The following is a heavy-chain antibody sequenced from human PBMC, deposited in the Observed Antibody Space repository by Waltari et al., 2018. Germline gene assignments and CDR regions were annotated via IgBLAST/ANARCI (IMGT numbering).Heavy chain of an antibody. D-gene: IGHD3-16*01. V-gene: IGHV3-9*01. CDR3: AKDGGDGYNTRGFDY. Sequence: EVQLVESGGGLVQPGRSLRLSCAASGFTFDDYAMHWVRQAPGKGLEWVSGINWKRGNIAYADSVKGRFTISRDNAKNSLYLQMNSLRAEDTALYYCAKDGGDGYNTRGFDYWGQGTLVTVSS. J-gene: IGHJ4*02. CDR1: GFTFDDYA. CDR2: INWKRGNI.